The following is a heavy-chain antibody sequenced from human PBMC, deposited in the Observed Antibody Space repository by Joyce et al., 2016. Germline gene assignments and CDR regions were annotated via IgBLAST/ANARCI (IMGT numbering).Heavy chain of an antibody. D-gene: IGHD6-19*01. J-gene: IGHJ5*02. Sequence: QVQLVQSGAEVKKPGSSLKVSCTASGGTFTNYAINWVRQAPGQGLEGMGGSIPNFGTANYAQKFQGRVTITADESTSTVYMEVKNLRSEDTAVYYCATSDLMSVAGAGWFDPWGQGTLVTVSS. CDR1: GGTFTNYA. CDR2: SIPNFGTA. CDR3: ATSDLMSVAGAGWFDP. V-gene: IGHV1-69*01.